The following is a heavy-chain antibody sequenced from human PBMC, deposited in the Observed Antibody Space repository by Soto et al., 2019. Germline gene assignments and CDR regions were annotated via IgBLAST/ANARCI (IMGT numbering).Heavy chain of an antibody. CDR3: ARVLTDSSGYYKYYFDY. D-gene: IGHD3-22*01. V-gene: IGHV1-18*04. CDR2: INPYNGNT. J-gene: IGHJ4*02. CDR1: GYTFTNYG. Sequence: ASVKVSCKASGYTFTNYGIIWLRQAPGQGLEWMGWINPYNGNTNYAQKVQGRVTMTTDTSTSTAYMELRSLRSDDTAVYYCARVLTDSSGYYKYYFDYWGQGTLVTVSS.